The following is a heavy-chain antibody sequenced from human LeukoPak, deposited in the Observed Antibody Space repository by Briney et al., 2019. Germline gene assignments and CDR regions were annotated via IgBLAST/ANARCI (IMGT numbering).Heavy chain of an antibody. CDR1: GFTFSSYA. CDR3: AKADASWFSCLNY. V-gene: IGHV3-23*01. J-gene: IGHJ4*02. Sequence: HSGGSLRLCCAASGFTFSSYAMSWVRQAPGKGLEWVSAISGSGGSTYYADSVKGRFTISRDNSKNTLYLQMNSLRAEDTAVYYCAKADASWFSCLNYWGQGTLVTVSS. D-gene: IGHD3-10*01. CDR2: ISGSGGST.